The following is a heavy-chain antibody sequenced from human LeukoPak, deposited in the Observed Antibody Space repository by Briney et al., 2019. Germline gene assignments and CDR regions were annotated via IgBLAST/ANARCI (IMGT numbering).Heavy chain of an antibody. CDR3: AKEASSTSCLRG. D-gene: IGHD2-2*01. Sequence: GGSLRLSCAASGFTFSDYYMSWIRQAPGKGLEWVSYMSSSGDTIYYADSVKGRFTISRDNAKNSLYLQMNSLRAEDTAVYYCAKEASSTSCLRGWGQGTLVTVSS. CDR1: GFTFSDYY. V-gene: IGHV3-11*01. CDR2: MSSSGDTI. J-gene: IGHJ4*02.